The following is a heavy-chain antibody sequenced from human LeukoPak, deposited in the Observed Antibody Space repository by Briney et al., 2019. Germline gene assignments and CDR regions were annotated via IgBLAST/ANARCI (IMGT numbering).Heavy chain of an antibody. CDR2: ITSSSSTI. J-gene: IGHJ6*02. CDR3: ARVGSGLYGMDV. V-gene: IGHV3-48*02. CDR1: GFTFGDYA. D-gene: IGHD1-26*01. Sequence: GGSLRLSCTVSGFTFGDYAMNWVRQAPGKGLEWVSYITSSSSTIYYADSVKGRFTVSRDNAKNSLYVQMNSLRDEDTAVYYCARVGSGLYGMDVWGQGTTVTVSS.